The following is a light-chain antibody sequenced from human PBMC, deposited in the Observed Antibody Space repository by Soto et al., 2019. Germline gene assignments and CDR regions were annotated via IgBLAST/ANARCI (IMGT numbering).Light chain of an antibody. J-gene: IGKJ1*01. CDR1: QSISNW. Sequence: DIQMTQSPSTLSASVGDRVTISCRASQSISNWLAWYQQKPGKAPKLLIYDASSLESGVPSRFSGSGSGTEFTLTISSLQPEDFATYYCHKYNSFWTFGQGTKVEIK. CDR2: DAS. CDR3: HKYNSFWT. V-gene: IGKV1-5*01.